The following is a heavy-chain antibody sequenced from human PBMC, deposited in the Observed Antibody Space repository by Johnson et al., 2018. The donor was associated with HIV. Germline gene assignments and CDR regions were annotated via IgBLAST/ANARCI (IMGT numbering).Heavy chain of an antibody. CDR1: GFTFSSYG. J-gene: IGHJ3*02. V-gene: IGHV3-33*01. Sequence: QVQLVESGGGVVQPGRSLRLSCAASGFTFSSYGMHWVRQAPGKGLEWVAVIRYDGSNKYYGDFVKGRFSISRDSSKNLVYLQMNSLRAGDTAVYYCAREGAAAGPTDAFDIWGQGTMVTVSS. CDR2: IRYDGSNK. CDR3: AREGAAAGPTDAFDI. D-gene: IGHD6-13*01.